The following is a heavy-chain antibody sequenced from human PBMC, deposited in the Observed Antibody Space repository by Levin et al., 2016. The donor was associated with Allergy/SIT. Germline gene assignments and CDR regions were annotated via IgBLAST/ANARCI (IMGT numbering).Heavy chain of an antibody. J-gene: IGHJ6*02. V-gene: IGHV4-59*12. D-gene: IGHD4-17*01. CDR3: ARDRGFVTTLTTDGMDV. CDR2: IFPGGNT. Sequence: SETLSLTCSVSGVSIAGNYWAWIRQLPGRGLEWIGYIFPGGNTYHNPSLKSRVIISVDTSKNQFFLKLSSVTAADTAVYYCARDRGFVTTLTTDGMDVWGQGTTVTVSS. CDR1: GVSIAGNY.